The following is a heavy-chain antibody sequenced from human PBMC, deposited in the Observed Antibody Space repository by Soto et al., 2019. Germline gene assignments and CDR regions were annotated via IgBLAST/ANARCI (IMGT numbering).Heavy chain of an antibody. J-gene: IGHJ4*02. V-gene: IGHV1-69*06. Sequence: QVQLVQSGTEVKKPGSSVKVSCKTSGGSLSTNPISWVRQAPGQGLEWMGGTGSGTGPGNHAQKFQGRLTVTADKSTGTVYMEMTNLSSEDTAVYYCARRDSGGFFRFFDSWGQGTLVTVSS. CDR3: ARRDSGGFFRFFDS. CDR1: GGSLSTNP. D-gene: IGHD2-15*01. CDR2: TGSGTGPG.